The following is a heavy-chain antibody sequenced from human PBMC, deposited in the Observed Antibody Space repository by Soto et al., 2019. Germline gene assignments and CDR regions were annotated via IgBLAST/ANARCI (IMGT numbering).Heavy chain of an antibody. J-gene: IGHJ6*02. D-gene: IGHD1-1*01. CDR1: GYTFTSYD. Sequence: QVQLVQSGAEVTKPGASVKVPCKASGYTFTSYDINWVRQATGQGLEWMGWMSPNSGATAYAQKFQGRVTMPRDTSISPAYRELSNLRSEDTAICFCARGVDAGVDVWGQGGTVTVSS. V-gene: IGHV1-8*01. CDR2: MSPNSGAT. CDR3: ARGVDAGVDV.